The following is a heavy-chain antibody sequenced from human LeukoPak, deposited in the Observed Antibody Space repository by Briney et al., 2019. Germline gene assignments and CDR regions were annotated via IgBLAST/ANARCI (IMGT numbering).Heavy chain of an antibody. CDR1: GGSISSYY. V-gene: IGHV4-59*01. J-gene: IGHJ4*02. CDR2: IYYSGST. CDR3: ARVDPDSSSTLEVFDY. Sequence: SETLSLTCTVSGGSISSYYWSWIRQPPGKGLEWIGSIYYSGSTNYNPSLKSRATISVDTSKNQFSLKLSSVTAADTAVYYCARVDPDSSSTLEVFDYWGQGTLVTVSS. D-gene: IGHD6-6*01.